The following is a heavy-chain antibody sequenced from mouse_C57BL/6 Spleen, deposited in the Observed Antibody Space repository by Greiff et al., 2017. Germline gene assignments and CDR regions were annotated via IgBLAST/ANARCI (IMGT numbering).Heavy chain of an antibody. V-gene: IGHV5-9-1*02. J-gene: IGHJ4*01. D-gene: IGHD4-1*01. CDR2: ISSGGDYI. Sequence: EVHLVESGEGLVKPGGSLKLSCAASGFTFSSYAMSWVRQTPEKRLEWVAYISSGGDYIYYADTVKGRFTISRDNARNTLYLQMSSLKSEDTAMYYCTRGPTGTGAMDYWGQGTSVTVSS. CDR1: GFTFSSYA. CDR3: TRGPTGTGAMDY.